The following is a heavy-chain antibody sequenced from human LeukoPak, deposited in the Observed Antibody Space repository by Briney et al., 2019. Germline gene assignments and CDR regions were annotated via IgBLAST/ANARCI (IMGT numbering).Heavy chain of an antibody. V-gene: IGHV1-8*01. Sequence: GASVKVSCKASGYTFTSYDINWVRQATGQGLEWMGWMNPNSGNTGYAQMFQGRVTMTRNTSISTAYMELSSPRSEDTAVYYCARGLYSSYSYGMDVWGQGTTVTVSS. CDR2: MNPNSGNT. CDR1: GYTFTSYD. D-gene: IGHD3-22*01. J-gene: IGHJ6*02. CDR3: ARGLYSSYSYGMDV.